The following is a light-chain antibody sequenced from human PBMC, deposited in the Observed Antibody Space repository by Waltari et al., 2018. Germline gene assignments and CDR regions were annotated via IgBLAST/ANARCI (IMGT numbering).Light chain of an antibody. CDR1: SSDIGGYNY. J-gene: IGLJ3*02. V-gene: IGLV2-14*01. CDR2: DVT. CDR3: SSYTSSNTWV. Sequence: QSALTQPASVSGSPGQSITISCIGTSSDIGGYNYVSWYQQHPGNAPKVMIYDVTKRPSGVSNRCSGSKSGSTASRTISGLQAEDEADYYCSSYTSSNTWVFGGGTKLTVL.